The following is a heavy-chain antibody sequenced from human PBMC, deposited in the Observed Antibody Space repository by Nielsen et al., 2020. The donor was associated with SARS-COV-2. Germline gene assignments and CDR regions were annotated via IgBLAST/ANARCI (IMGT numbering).Heavy chain of an antibody. Sequence: GESLKISCAASGFTVSSNYMSWVRQAPGKGLEWVSVIYSGGSTYYADSVKGRFTISRDNSKNTLYLQMNSLRAEDTAVYYCARDRGYYYSMDVWGQGTTVTVSS. J-gene: IGHJ6*02. CDR3: ARDRGYYYSMDV. V-gene: IGHV3-53*01. D-gene: IGHD3-10*01. CDR1: GFTVSSNY. CDR2: IYSGGST.